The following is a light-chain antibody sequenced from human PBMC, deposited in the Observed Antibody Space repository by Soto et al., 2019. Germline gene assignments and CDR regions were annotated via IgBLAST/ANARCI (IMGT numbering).Light chain of an antibody. J-gene: IGLJ1*01. CDR3: SSYTDSTTLTYV. Sequence: QSVLTQPASVSGSPGQSITISCTGTSSDVGGYTYVSWFQQHPGKAPKLMIYDVSSRPSGVSNRFSGSKSGNTASLTISGLQADDEADYYCSSYTDSTTLTYVFGTGTKGTVL. V-gene: IGLV2-14*01. CDR1: SSDVGGYTY. CDR2: DVS.